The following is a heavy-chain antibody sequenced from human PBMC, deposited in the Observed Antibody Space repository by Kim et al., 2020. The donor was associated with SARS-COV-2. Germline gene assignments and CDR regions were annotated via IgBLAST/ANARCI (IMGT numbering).Heavy chain of an antibody. Sequence: GGSLRLSCAASGFTFSDYYMSWIRQAPGKGLEWVSYISSSSSYTNYADSVKGRFTISRDNAKSSLYLQMNSLRAEDTAVYYCARVSVGATSEYFQHWGQGTLVTVSS. V-gene: IGHV3-11*06. CDR1: GFTFSDYY. CDR2: ISSSSSYT. D-gene: IGHD1-26*01. J-gene: IGHJ1*01. CDR3: ARVSVGATSEYFQH.